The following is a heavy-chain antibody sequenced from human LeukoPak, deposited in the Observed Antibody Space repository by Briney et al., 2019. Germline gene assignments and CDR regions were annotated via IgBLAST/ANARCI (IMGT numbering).Heavy chain of an antibody. CDR2: INHSGST. Sequence: SETLSLTCTVSGGSIRISNYYWSWIRQPPGKGLEWIGEINHSGSTNYNPSLKSRVTISVDTSKNQFSLKLSSVTAADTAVYYCARGLGGDGYNTKNRTFDYWGQGTLVTVSS. D-gene: IGHD5-24*01. CDR3: ARGLGGDGYNTKNRTFDY. J-gene: IGHJ4*02. CDR1: GGSIRISNYY. V-gene: IGHV4-39*07.